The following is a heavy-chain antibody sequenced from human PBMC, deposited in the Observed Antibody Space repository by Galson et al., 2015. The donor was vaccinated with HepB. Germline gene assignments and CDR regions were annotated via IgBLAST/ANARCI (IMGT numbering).Heavy chain of an antibody. J-gene: IGHJ3*02. Sequence: SLRLSCAASGFTVRSNHMSWVRQAPGKGLEWVSVIYTGGSTYYADSVKGRFTISRDISKNTLYLQMNSLRAEDTAVYYCARILLEAFDIWGRGTVVIVSS. V-gene: IGHV3-53*01. CDR1: GFTVRSNH. CDR2: IYTGGST. CDR3: ARILLEAFDI.